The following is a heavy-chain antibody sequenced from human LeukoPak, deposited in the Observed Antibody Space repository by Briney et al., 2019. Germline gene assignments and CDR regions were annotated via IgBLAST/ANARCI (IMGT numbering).Heavy chain of an antibody. Sequence: PGGSLRLSCAASGFTFSSYAMSWVRQAPGKGLEWVANIKQDGSEKYYVDSVKGRFTISRDNAKNSLYLQMNSLRAEDTAVYYCAREIWFGELFPYYFDYWGQGTLVTVSS. V-gene: IGHV3-7*03. J-gene: IGHJ4*02. CDR1: GFTFSSYA. CDR2: IKQDGSEK. D-gene: IGHD3-10*01. CDR3: AREIWFGELFPYYFDY.